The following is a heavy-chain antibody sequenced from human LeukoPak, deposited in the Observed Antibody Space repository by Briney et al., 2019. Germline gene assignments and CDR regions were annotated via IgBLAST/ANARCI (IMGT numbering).Heavy chain of an antibody. J-gene: IGHJ4*02. V-gene: IGHV3-21*01. CDR3: ARDSVIAVAADFDY. D-gene: IGHD6-19*01. Sequence: PGGSLRLSCGASRFTFSSYSMNWVRQAPGKGLEWVSSISSSSSYIYYADSVKGRFTISRDNAKNSLYLQMNSLRAEDTAVYYCARDSVIAVAADFDYWGQGTLVTVSS. CDR1: RFTFSSYS. CDR2: ISSSSSYI.